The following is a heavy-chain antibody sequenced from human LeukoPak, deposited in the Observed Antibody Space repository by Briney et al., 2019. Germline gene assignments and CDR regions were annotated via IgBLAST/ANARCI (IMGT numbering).Heavy chain of an antibody. D-gene: IGHD1-26*01. CDR1: GFNFDEYA. J-gene: IGHJ4*02. CDR3: AKARRSGTHYSDFDF. Sequence: GGSLRLSCAASGFNFDEYAMYWARQAPGKGLEWVSLISGDGGTTSYADSVKGRFTISRDNSENSLNLQMKSLRSEDTALYYCAKARRSGTHYSDFDFWGRGTLVTVSS. V-gene: IGHV3-43*02. CDR2: ISGDGGTT.